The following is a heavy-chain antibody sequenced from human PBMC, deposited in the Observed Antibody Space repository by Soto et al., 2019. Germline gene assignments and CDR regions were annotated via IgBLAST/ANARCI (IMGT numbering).Heavy chain of an antibody. CDR2: MNPNSGDT. CDR3: ARSRGGGGVHCDF. Sequence: QVQLVQSGAEVREPGASVKVSCKASGYTFTTYDINWVRQATGQGLEWMGWMNPNSGDTGYVKKFQGRVAMTRDTSISTAYMELTSMRSDDTAVYYCARSRGGGGVHCDFWGQGTLVTVPS. J-gene: IGHJ4*02. V-gene: IGHV1-8*01. CDR1: GYTFTTYD. D-gene: IGHD3-16*01.